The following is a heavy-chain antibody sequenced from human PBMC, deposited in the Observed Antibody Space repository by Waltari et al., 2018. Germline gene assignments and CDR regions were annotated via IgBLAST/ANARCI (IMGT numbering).Heavy chain of an antibody. CDR3: ARHGEWDYYGSGSYGNFDY. CDR2: IYYRGST. CDR1: GGSISSSSYY. V-gene: IGHV4-39*01. Sequence: QLQLQESGPGLVKPSETLSLTCTVSGGSISSSSYYWGWIRQPPGKGLEWIGSIYYRGSTYCSPSLESRVTISVDTSKNQFSLKLSSVTAADTAVYYCARHGEWDYYGSGSYGNFDYWGQGTLVTVSS. J-gene: IGHJ4*02. D-gene: IGHD3-10*01.